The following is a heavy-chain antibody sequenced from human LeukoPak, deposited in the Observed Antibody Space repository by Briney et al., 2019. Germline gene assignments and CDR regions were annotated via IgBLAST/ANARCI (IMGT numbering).Heavy chain of an antibody. CDR2: ISGSGGST. CDR3: AKSLPWGGGDYVPFDY. CDR1: GFTFSSYA. D-gene: IGHD4-17*01. J-gene: IGHJ4*02. Sequence: PGGSLRLSCAASGFTFSSYAMSWVRQAPGKGLEWVSAISGSGGSTYYADSVKGRFTISRDNPKNTLYLQMNSLRAEDTAVYYCAKSLPWGGGDYVPFDYWGQGTLVTVSS. V-gene: IGHV3-23*01.